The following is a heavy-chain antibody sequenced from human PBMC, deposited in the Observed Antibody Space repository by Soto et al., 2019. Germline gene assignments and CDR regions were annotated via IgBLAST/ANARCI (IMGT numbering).Heavy chain of an antibody. J-gene: IGHJ4*02. V-gene: IGHV1-69*01. D-gene: IGHD2-15*01. CDR3: ARGRRGYCSGGSCYSDY. Sequence: LEWMGGIIPVFGTANYAQKFQGRVAVTADESTSTAYMELSSLRSEDTAVYYCARGRRGYCSGGSCYSDYWGQGTLVTVSS. CDR2: IIPVFGTA.